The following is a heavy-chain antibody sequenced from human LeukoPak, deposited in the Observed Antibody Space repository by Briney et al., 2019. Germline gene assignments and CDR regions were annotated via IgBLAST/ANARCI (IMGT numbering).Heavy chain of an antibody. CDR3: ARLYYYDSSGYYGDAFDI. Sequence: ASVKVSCKASGYTFTSYGISWVRQAPGQGLEWMGWISAYNGNTNYARKLQGRVTMTTDTSTSTAYMELRSLRSDDTAVYYCARLYYYDSSGYYGDAFDIWGQGTMVTVSS. CDR1: GYTFTSYG. V-gene: IGHV1-18*01. J-gene: IGHJ3*02. CDR2: ISAYNGNT. D-gene: IGHD3-22*01.